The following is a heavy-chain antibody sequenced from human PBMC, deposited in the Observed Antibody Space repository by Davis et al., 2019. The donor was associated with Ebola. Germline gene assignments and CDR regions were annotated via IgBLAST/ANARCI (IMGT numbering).Heavy chain of an antibody. Sequence: MPGGSLRLSCTVSGGSISSYYWSWIRQPPGKGLEWIGYIYYSGSTNYNPSLKSRVTISVDTSKNQFSLKLSSVTAADTAVYYCVRGSDAYKTGYWGQGTLVTVSS. CDR3: VRGSDAYKTGY. CDR1: GGSISSYY. V-gene: IGHV4-59*01. D-gene: IGHD5-24*01. CDR2: IYYSGST. J-gene: IGHJ4*02.